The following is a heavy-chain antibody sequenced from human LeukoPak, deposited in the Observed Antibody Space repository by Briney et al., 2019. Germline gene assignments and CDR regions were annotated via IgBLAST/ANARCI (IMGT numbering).Heavy chain of an antibody. Sequence: SETLSLTCTVSGASISSGAYYWSWIRQHPGKGLESIGYIFYRGSTYYNPSLKSRLTISVDTSKNQFSLKLNSATDADTAVYYCASSPNQYFIDSWGQGALVTVSS. V-gene: IGHV4-31*03. J-gene: IGHJ4*02. CDR3: ASSPNQYFIDS. CDR1: GASISSGAYY. D-gene: IGHD1-14*01. CDR2: IFYRGST.